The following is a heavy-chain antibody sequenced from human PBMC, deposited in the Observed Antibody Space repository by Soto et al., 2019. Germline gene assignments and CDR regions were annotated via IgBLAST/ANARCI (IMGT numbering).Heavy chain of an antibody. D-gene: IGHD3-10*01. CDR1: GYTFSNYD. Sequence: QVQLVQSGAELKKPGASVKVSCKASGYTFSNYDMNWVRQATGQGPEWIGWVNPNNGDTGYAQKFQGRVPLTTDISTTTAYMELTSLRSEDTAISYCAKVSRKGSAIDFDYWGQGTLITVSP. V-gene: IGHV1-8*01. CDR3: AKVSRKGSAIDFDY. J-gene: IGHJ4*02. CDR2: VNPNNGDT.